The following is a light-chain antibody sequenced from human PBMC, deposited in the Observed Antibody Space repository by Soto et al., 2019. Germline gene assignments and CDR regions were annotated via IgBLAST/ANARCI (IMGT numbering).Light chain of an antibody. J-gene: IGKJ1*01. V-gene: IGKV3-20*01. CDR3: QQYGTSPRT. Sequence: EIVMTQSPATLSVSPGQRATLSCRASQSFSSSYLAWYQQKPGQSPRLLMYGVSTRAAGIPDRFSGSGSGTDFTLTISRLEPEDFAVYYCQQYGTSPRTFGQGTKVDIK. CDR1: QSFSSSY. CDR2: GVS.